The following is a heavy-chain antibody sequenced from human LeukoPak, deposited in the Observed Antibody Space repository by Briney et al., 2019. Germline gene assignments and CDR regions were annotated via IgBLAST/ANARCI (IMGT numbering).Heavy chain of an antibody. V-gene: IGHV3-7*01. CDR3: ARDQRQWLVNNWFDP. CDR2: IKQDESEK. Sequence: PGGSLRLSCAASGFTFSSYWMSWVRQAPGKGLEWVANIKQDESEKYNVDSVKGRFTISRDNAKNSLFLQMNSLRAEDTAVYYCARDQRQWLVNNWFDPWGQGTLVTVSS. J-gene: IGHJ5*02. D-gene: IGHD6-19*01. CDR1: GFTFSSYW.